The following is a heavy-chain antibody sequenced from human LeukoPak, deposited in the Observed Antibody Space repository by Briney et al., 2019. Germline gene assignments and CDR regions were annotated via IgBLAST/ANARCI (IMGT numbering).Heavy chain of an antibody. J-gene: IGHJ4*02. Sequence: GASVKVSCKASGYTFTGYYIHWVRQAPGQGLEWVAWINPNSGDTNYAQNFQGRVTMTRDTSLTTAYMELSRLRSDDTAVYYCARDAYSNFFHFDYWGQGTLVTVSS. CDR1: GYTFTGYY. D-gene: IGHD4-11*01. CDR3: ARDAYSNFFHFDY. V-gene: IGHV1-2*02. CDR2: INPNSGDT.